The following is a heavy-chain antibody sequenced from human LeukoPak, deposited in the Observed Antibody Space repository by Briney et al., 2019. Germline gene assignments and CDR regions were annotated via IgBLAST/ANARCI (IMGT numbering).Heavy chain of an antibody. V-gene: IGHV1-8*01. J-gene: IGHJ6*02. CDR1: GYTFTSYD. CDR3: ARGRLAALVYYYYYYGMDV. D-gene: IGHD6-13*01. CDR2: MNPNSGNT. Sequence: ASVKVSCKASGYTFTSYDINWVRQATGQGLEWMGWMNPNSGNTGYAQKFQGRVTMTRNTSISTAYMELSSLRSEDTAVYYWARGRLAALVYYYYYYGMDVWGQGTTVTVSS.